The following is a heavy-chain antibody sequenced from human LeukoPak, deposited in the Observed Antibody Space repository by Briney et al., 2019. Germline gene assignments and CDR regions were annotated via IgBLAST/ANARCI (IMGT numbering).Heavy chain of an antibody. CDR1: GGSISSYY. CDR3: ARGGYGDFPEYFQH. J-gene: IGHJ1*01. V-gene: IGHV4-59*06. Sequence: SETLSLTCTVSGGSISSYYWSWIRQHPGKGLEWIGYIYYSGSTYYNPSLKSRVTISVDTSKNQFSLKLSSVTAADTAVYYCARGGYGDFPEYFQHWGQGTLVTVSS. D-gene: IGHD4-17*01. CDR2: IYYSGST.